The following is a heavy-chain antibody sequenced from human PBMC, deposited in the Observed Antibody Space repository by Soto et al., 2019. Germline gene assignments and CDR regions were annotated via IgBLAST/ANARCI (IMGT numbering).Heavy chain of an antibody. CDR2: IKQDGSEK. J-gene: IGHJ6*03. D-gene: IGHD3-10*01. CDR3: ARDPARGTMDV. CDR1: GFTFGSNW. Sequence: EVQLVESGGGLVQPGGSLRLSCAASGFTFGSNWMSWVRQAPGKGLEWVANIKQDGSEKYYVDSVRGRFTISRDNAKNSLYLQMNSLGAEDTAVYYWARDPARGTMDVWGKGTTVTVSS. V-gene: IGHV3-7*01.